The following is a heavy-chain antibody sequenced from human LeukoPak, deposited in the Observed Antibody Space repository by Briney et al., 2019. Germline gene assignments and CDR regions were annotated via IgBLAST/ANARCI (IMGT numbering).Heavy chain of an antibody. D-gene: IGHD3-10*01. J-gene: IGHJ5*02. Sequence: ASVKVSCKASGYTFTSYDINWVRQATGQGLEWVGWMNPNSGNTGYAQKLQGRVTMTRNTSISTAYMELSSLRSEDTAVYYCARGGEGYYGSGSYYIPSWFDPWGQGTLVTVSS. CDR1: GYTFTSYD. V-gene: IGHV1-8*01. CDR2: MNPNSGNT. CDR3: ARGGEGYYGSGSYYIPSWFDP.